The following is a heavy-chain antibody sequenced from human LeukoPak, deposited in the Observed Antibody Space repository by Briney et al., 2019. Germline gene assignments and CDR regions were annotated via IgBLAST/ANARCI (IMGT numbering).Heavy chain of an antibody. J-gene: IGHJ6*03. V-gene: IGHV3-7*01. CDR3: ARDNGVVHGVYYMDV. Sequence: GGSLRLSCAASGFTFSNYWMTWVRQAPGKGPEWVADIKQDGSEKLYVNSVRGRFTISRDNAKMSLFLQMNSLRAEDTAVYYCARDNGVVHGVYYMDVWGKGTTVTVS. CDR1: GFTFSNYW. D-gene: IGHD3-3*01. CDR2: IKQDGSEK.